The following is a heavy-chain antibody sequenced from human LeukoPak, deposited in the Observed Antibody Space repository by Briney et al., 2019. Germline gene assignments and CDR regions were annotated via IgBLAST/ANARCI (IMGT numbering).Heavy chain of an antibody. J-gene: IGHJ5*02. CDR1: GYTFTGYY. CDR3: AREIVVVPAAIFGWFDP. V-gene: IGHV1-2*02. CDR2: INPNSGGT. Sequence: ASVKVSCKASGYTFTGYYMHWVRQAPGQGLEWMRWINPNSGGTNYAQKSQGRVTMTRDTSISTAYMELSRLRSDDTAVYYCAREIVVVPAAIFGWFDPWGQGTLVTVSS. D-gene: IGHD2-2*01.